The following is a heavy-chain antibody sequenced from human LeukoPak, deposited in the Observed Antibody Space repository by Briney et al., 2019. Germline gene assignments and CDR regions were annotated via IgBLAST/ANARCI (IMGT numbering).Heavy chain of an antibody. CDR2: IKQDGSEK. Sequence: GGSLRLSCAASGFTFSSYWMSWVRQAPGKGLEWVANIKQDGSEKYYVDSVKGRFTISRDNAKNSLYLQMNSLRAEDTAVYYCARELTASIAAAREDYWGQGTLVTVSS. CDR1: GFTFSSYW. CDR3: ARELTASIAAAREDY. J-gene: IGHJ4*02. D-gene: IGHD6-13*01. V-gene: IGHV3-7*01.